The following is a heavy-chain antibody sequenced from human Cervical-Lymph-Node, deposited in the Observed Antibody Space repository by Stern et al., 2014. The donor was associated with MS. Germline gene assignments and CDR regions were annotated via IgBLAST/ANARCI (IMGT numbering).Heavy chain of an antibody. D-gene: IGHD6-25*01. Sequence: QVQLVQSGSDLRKPGASVKVSCRASGYTFNKYAMNWVRQAPGQGLEWMGWINTNTGNPTYAQGFTGRFVFSLDTSVSTTYLQISSLEAEDTAVYYCARDRSGVDFWGQGTLITVSS. J-gene: IGHJ4*02. V-gene: IGHV7-4-1*02. CDR2: INTNTGNP. CDR3: ARDRSGVDF. CDR1: GYTFNKYA.